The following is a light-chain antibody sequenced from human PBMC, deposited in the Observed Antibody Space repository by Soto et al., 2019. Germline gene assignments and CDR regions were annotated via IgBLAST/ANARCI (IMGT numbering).Light chain of an antibody. CDR2: GAS. Sequence: EIVLTQSPGTLSLSPGERATLSCRASQSVSSSYLAWYQQKPGQAPRLLIYGASSRATGIPDRFSGSGSGTDFTLTISRLEPEDWAVYYCQQYGSSPQLTFGGGTKVEIK. CDR1: QSVSSSY. V-gene: IGKV3-20*01. J-gene: IGKJ4*01. CDR3: QQYGSSPQLT.